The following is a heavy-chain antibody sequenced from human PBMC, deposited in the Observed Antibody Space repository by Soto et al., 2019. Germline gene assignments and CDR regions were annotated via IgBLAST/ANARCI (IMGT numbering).Heavy chain of an antibody. J-gene: IGHJ6*02. CDR2: IIPIFGTA. D-gene: IGHD3-3*01. CDR1: GGTFSSYA. CDR3: ARVKGRPRNYGFWSGYSSGMDV. V-gene: IGHV1-69*13. Sequence: SVKVSCKASGGTFSSYAISWVPQAPGQGLEWMGGIIPIFGTATYAQKFQGRVTITADESTSTAYMELGSLRSEDTAVYYCARVKGRPRNYGFWSGYSSGMDVWGQ.